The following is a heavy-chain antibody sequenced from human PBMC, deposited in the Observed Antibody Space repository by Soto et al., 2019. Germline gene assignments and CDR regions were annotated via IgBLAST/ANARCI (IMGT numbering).Heavy chain of an antibody. CDR2: IYYSGST. CDR3: ASVWGGRYCTNGVCYTGWFDP. D-gene: IGHD2-8*01. Sequence: QVQLQESGPGLVKPSQTLSLTCTVSGGSISSGDYYWSWIRQPPGKGLEWIGYIYYSGSTYYNPSLKSRVTISVDTSKNQFSLKLSSVTAADTAVYYCASVWGGRYCTNGVCYTGWFDPWGQGTLVTVSS. V-gene: IGHV4-30-4*01. CDR1: GGSISSGDYY. J-gene: IGHJ5*02.